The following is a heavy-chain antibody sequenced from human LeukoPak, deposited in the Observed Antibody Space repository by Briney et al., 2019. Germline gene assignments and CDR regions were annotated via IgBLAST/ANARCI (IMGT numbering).Heavy chain of an antibody. CDR1: GGSFSGYY. D-gene: IGHD3-22*01. CDR3: ARVRATMIVVVNAWYFDL. CDR2: INHSGST. V-gene: IGHV4-34*01. Sequence: SETLSLTCAVYGGSFSGYYWSWIRQPPGKGLEWIGEINHSGSTNYNPSLKSRVTISVDTSKNQFSLKLSSVTAADTAVYYCARVRATMIVVVNAWYFDLWGRGTLVTVSS. J-gene: IGHJ2*01.